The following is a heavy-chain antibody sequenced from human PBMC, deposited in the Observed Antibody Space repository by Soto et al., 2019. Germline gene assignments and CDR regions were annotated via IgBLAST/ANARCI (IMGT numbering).Heavy chain of an antibody. Sequence: GGSLRLSCAASGFTFDDYAMHWVRQAPGKGLEWVSGISWNSGSIGYADSVKGRFTISRDNAKNSLYLQMNRLRAEDKALNDCAKDIKARYGSGSYKQFSYYYYYMDVWGKGTTVTVSS. V-gene: IGHV3-9*01. CDR2: ISWNSGSI. J-gene: IGHJ6*03. CDR1: GFTFDDYA. CDR3: AKDIKARYGSGSYKQFSYYYYYMDV. D-gene: IGHD3-10*01.